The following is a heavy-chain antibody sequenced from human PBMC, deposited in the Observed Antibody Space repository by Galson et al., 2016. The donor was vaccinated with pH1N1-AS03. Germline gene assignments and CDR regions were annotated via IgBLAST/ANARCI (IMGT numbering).Heavy chain of an antibody. CDR3: TRDTIKVEIGRVVPNGPFDM. V-gene: IGHV1-18*04. J-gene: IGHJ3*02. CDR2: ISGYDDDT. Sequence: SVKVSCKASGYTFSTYGVSWVRQAPGQGLEWMGWISGYDDDTNYAQNVAGRVIMTTDKSTSTVYMELRSLRSDDTAVYYCTRDTIKVEIGRVVPNGPFDMWGQGSMVIVSS. D-gene: IGHD2-8*01. CDR1: GYTFSTYG.